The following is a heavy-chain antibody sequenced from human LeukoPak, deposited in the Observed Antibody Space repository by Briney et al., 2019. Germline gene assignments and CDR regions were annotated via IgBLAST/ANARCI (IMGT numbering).Heavy chain of an antibody. Sequence: SETLSLTCAVYGGSFSGYYRSWIRQPPGKGLEWIGEINHSGSTNYNPSLKSRVTISVDTSKNQFSLKLSSVTAADTAVYYCARGDYYGSGSYFGYYYYMDVWGKGTTVTVSS. CDR1: GGSFSGYY. V-gene: IGHV4-34*01. CDR3: ARGDYYGSGSYFGYYYYMDV. J-gene: IGHJ6*03. CDR2: INHSGST. D-gene: IGHD3-10*01.